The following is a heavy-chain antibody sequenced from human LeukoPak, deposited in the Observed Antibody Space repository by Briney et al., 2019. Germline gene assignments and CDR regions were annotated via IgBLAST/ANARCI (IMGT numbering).Heavy chain of an antibody. J-gene: IGHJ4*02. V-gene: IGHV3-72*01. D-gene: IGHD6-19*01. Sequence: GGSLRLSCAASGFTFSDHFMDWVRQAPGKGVEWVGRIRKRPNSYTTEYAASVQGRFAISRDDSKNSLYLQMNSLKTEDTAVYYCARVSTTVAGSDYLDYWGQGTQVTISS. CDR1: GFTFSDHF. CDR3: ARVSTTVAGSDYLDY. CDR2: IRKRPNSYTT.